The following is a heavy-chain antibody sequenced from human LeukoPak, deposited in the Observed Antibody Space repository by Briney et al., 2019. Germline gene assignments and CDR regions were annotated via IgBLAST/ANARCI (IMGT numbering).Heavy chain of an antibody. Sequence: AGGSLRLSCAASGFTFSTYSMNWVRQAPGRGLEWVSSISSNSRYIYYADSMRGRFTISRDNAKNSLYLQMNSLKPEDTAVYYCARVAEAAAFDSWGQGTLVTVSS. J-gene: IGHJ4*02. CDR3: ARVAEAAAFDS. D-gene: IGHD6-13*01. V-gene: IGHV3-21*06. CDR1: GFTFSTYS. CDR2: ISSNSRYI.